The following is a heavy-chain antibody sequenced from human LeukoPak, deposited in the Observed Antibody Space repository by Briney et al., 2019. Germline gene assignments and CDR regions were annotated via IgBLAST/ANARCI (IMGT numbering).Heavy chain of an antibody. CDR2: IYYSGST. V-gene: IGHV4-59*12. CDR1: GGSISSYY. CDR3: ARGTRFGDYLD. Sequence: SETLSLTCTVSGGSISSYYWSWIRQPPGKGLEWIGYIYYSGSTNYNPSLKSRVTISVDRSKNQFSLKLSSVTAADTAVYYCARGTRFGDYLDWGQGTLVTVSS. D-gene: IGHD4-17*01. J-gene: IGHJ4*02.